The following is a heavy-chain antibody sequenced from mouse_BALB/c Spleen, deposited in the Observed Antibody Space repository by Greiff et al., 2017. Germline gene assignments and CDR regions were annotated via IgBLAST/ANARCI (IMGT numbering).Heavy chain of an antibody. D-gene: IGHD4-1*01. CDR2: ISYSGST. CDR3: ARSRWDLFDY. J-gene: IGHJ2*01. CDR1: GYSITSDYA. V-gene: IGHV3-2*02. Sequence: VQLQQSGPGLVKPSQSLSLTCTVTGYSITSDYAWNWIRQFPGNKLEWMGYISYSGSTSYNPSLKSRISITRDTSKNQFFLQLNSVTTEDTATYYCARSRWDLFDYWGQGTTLTVSS.